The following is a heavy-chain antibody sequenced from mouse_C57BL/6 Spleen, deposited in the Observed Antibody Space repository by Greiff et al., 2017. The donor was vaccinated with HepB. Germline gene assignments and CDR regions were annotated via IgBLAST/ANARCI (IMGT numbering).Heavy chain of an antibody. Sequence: VMLVESGGGLVKPGGSLKLSCAASGFTFSDYGMHWVRQAPEKGLEWVAYISSGSSTIYYADTVKGRFTISRDNTKNTLFLQLLSLRSEDTAMYYGASPDDNYWDFDVRGTGTTVTVSS. V-gene: IGHV5-17*01. CDR1: GFTFSDYG. CDR3: ASPDDNYWDFDV. CDR2: ISSGSSTI. J-gene: IGHJ1*03.